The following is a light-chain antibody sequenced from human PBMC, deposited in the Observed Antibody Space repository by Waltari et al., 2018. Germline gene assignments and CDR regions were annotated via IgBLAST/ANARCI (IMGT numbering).Light chain of an antibody. Sequence: ELVLTQSPAILSLSPGESATLSCRASQSVSTYLAWYQQKPGQAPRLLIYHASSRATGIPDRFSGSGFGTDFSLTISRLEPEDFAVYYCQKYESLPATFGQGTKVEIK. V-gene: IGKV3-20*01. J-gene: IGKJ1*01. CDR3: QKYESLPAT. CDR2: HAS. CDR1: QSVSTY.